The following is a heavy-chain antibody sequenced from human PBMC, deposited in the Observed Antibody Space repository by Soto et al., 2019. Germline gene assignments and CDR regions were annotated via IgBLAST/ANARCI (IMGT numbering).Heavy chain of an antibody. CDR3: ARGGGATKYYYMDV. J-gene: IGHJ6*03. D-gene: IGHD1-26*01. CDR1: GFTFSTYS. Sequence: GGSLRLSCAASGFTFSTYSMNWVRQAPGKGLEWVSSISSSSNYIFYADSVRGRFTISRDNAKDSLYLQINSLRAEDTAVYYCARGGGATKYYYMDVWGKGTTVTVSS. V-gene: IGHV3-21*01. CDR2: ISSSSNYI.